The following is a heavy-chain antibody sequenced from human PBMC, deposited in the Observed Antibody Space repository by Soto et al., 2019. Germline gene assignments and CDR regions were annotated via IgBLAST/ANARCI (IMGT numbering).Heavy chain of an antibody. Sequence: ASVKVSCKASGYTFTSYAMNWVRQAPGQGLEWMGWINTNTGDTTYAQRFTGWVAFTRDTSASTAYMEMSSLRAEDTAVYYCARSCSGGSCYLIFDYWGQGTLVTVSS. CDR2: INTNTGDT. CDR1: GYTFTSYA. CDR3: ARSCSGGSCYLIFDY. V-gene: IGHV1-3*04. D-gene: IGHD2-15*01. J-gene: IGHJ4*02.